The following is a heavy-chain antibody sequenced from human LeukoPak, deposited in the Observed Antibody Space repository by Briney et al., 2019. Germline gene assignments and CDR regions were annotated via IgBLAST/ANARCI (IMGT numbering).Heavy chain of an antibody. J-gene: IGHJ6*03. CDR1: GFSFTSYA. CDR2: ISGYNSNT. CDR3: ARAGGYCSSTSCYVRNYYFYNYMDV. V-gene: IGHV1-18*04. D-gene: IGHD2-2*01. Sequence: GASMKVSCKASGFSFTSYAITWARQAPGQGLEWMGWISGYNSNTKYAQTLKGRVTMTTDTSTSTAFMELRSLRSDDTAVYYCARAGGYCSSTSCYVRNYYFYNYMDVWGKGTTVTVSS.